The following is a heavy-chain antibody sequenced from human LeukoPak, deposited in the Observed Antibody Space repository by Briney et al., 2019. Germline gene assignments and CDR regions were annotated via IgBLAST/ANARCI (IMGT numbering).Heavy chain of an antibody. J-gene: IGHJ1*01. CDR3: AKGSRALSGYFQH. V-gene: IGHV3-74*01. Sequence: GGSLRLSCAASGFTFSSTWMHWFRQGAGKGLVWVSRITSDGRTTIYADSVKGRFTISRDNAKNSLYLQMNSLRAEDTAVYYCAKGSRALSGYFQHWGQGTLVTVSS. D-gene: IGHD3-10*01. CDR1: GFTFSSTW. CDR2: ITSDGRTT.